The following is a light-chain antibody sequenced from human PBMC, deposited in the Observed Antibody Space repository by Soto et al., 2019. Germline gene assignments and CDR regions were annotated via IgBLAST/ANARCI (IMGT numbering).Light chain of an antibody. CDR3: QQCSKWSWT. J-gene: IGKJ1*01. V-gene: IGKV3-11*01. CDR2: DAS. CDR1: QSVRNY. Sequence: EIVLTQSPATLSLSPGERATLSCRASQSVRNYLSWYQQKPGQAPRLLIYDASTSATGIPGRFSGSGSGTDFTLTISSLEPEDFAVYYCQQCSKWSWTFGQGTKVEIK.